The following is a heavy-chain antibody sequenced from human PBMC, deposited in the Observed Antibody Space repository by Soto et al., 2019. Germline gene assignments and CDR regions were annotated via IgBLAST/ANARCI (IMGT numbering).Heavy chain of an antibody. Sequence: GESLKISCKGSGCCFLSYCIDWVRQMTGKGPEWMGSIFPGDSESRYGPGVKGHVTISADKSISVAYLQWTSLKASDTAMYYCVRHFATKYYYGSGNYYNYYYGMDVWGQGTTVTVSS. CDR3: VRHFATKYYYGSGNYYNYYYGMDV. V-gene: IGHV5-51*01. CDR1: GCCFLSYC. CDR2: IFPGDSES. J-gene: IGHJ6*02. D-gene: IGHD3-10*01.